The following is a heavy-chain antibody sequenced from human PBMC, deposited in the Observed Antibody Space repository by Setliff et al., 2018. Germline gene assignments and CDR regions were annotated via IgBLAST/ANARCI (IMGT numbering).Heavy chain of an antibody. CDR2: IYYSGST. Sequence: SETLSLTCTVSGGSISSYYWSWIRQPPGKGLEWIGYIYYSGSTNYNFSLKSRVTISVDTSKNQFSLNLYSVTAADTAVYYCARTSSGRYFDLWGRGTLVTVSS. CDR3: ARTSSGRYFDL. J-gene: IGHJ2*01. V-gene: IGHV4-59*08. CDR1: GGSISSYY.